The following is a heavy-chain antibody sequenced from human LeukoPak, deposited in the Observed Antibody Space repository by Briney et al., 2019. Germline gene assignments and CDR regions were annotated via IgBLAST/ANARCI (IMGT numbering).Heavy chain of an antibody. CDR2: ISGSGGRT. CDR3: AKAPGNFYVSGSYEAY. CDR1: GFTFSRYA. V-gene: IGHV3-23*01. J-gene: IGHJ4*02. Sequence: GGSLRLSCAASGFTFSRYAMSWVRQAPGKGLEGVSGISGSGGRTHYADSVKGRFTISRDTSKNTLYLQMNSLRAEDTAAYYCAKAPGNFYVSGSYEAYWGQGTLVTVSS. D-gene: IGHD3-10*01.